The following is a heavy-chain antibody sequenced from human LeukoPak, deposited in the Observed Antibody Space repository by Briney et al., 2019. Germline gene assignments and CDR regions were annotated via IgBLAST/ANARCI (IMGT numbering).Heavy chain of an antibody. Sequence: GGSLRLSCSASGFTFSTYAMHWVRQAPGKGLEYVSSISTNGGTTQYADSVKGRFTISRDNSKNTPYLQMSSLRPEDTAVYYCVNTRPPTVTLRWAFDIWGQGTMVTVSS. CDR1: GFTFSTYA. CDR2: ISTNGGTT. V-gene: IGHV3-64D*06. D-gene: IGHD4-17*01. CDR3: VNTRPPTVTLRWAFDI. J-gene: IGHJ3*02.